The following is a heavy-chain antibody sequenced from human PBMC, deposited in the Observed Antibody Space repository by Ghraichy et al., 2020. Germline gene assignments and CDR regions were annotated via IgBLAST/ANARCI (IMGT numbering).Heavy chain of an antibody. CDR1: GLTFSGYG. Sequence: GGSRRLSCDASGLTFSGYGMSWVRQVPGEGLEWVSSISGGDGSLYYADSVKGRCTISRDNSKKTLYLQMNSLRAEDTAIYYCARIGGVTNGPFDYWGQGTMVTVSS. J-gene: IGHJ4*02. D-gene: IGHD3-16*01. CDR2: ISGGDGSL. CDR3: ARIGGVTNGPFDY. V-gene: IGHV3-23*01.